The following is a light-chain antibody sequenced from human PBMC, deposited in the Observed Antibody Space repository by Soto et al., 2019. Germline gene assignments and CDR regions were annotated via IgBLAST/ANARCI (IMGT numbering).Light chain of an antibody. J-gene: IGKJ4*01. CDR3: PQRGNWPVT. V-gene: IGKV3-11*01. CDR2: DTT. Sequence: IVLTQSPATLSLSPGERATLSCRASQSVKSHVAWYQLKPGQSPRLLIFDTTNRATGTPTRFSGSGSGTDFTLNLSRLEPEDFAVYYCPQRGNWPVTLGGGTKVEI. CDR1: QSVKSH.